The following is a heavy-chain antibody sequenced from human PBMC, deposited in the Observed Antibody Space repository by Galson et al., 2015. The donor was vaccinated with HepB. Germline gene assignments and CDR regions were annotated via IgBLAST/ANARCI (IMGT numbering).Heavy chain of an antibody. V-gene: IGHV1-69*13. CDR2: IIPIFGTA. Sequence: SVKVSCKASGGTFSSYAISWVRQAPGQGLEWMGGIIPIFGTANYAQMFQGRVTITADESTSTAYMELSSLRSEDTAVYYCARDSRWYQLLYGMDVWGQGTTVTVSS. CDR3: ARDSRWYQLLYGMDV. D-gene: IGHD2-2*01. J-gene: IGHJ6*02. CDR1: GGTFSSYA.